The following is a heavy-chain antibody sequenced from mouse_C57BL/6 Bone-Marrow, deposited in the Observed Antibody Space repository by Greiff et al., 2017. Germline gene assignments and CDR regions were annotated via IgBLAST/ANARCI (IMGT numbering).Heavy chain of an antibody. CDR3: ASNYYGSSRWFAY. J-gene: IGHJ3*01. D-gene: IGHD1-1*01. CDR2: ISYSGST. Sequence: EVQLVESGPGLAKPSQTLSLTCSVTGYSITSDYWNWIRKFPGNKLEYMGYISYSGSTYYNPSLKSRISLTRDTSKNQYYLQLNSVTTEDTATYYCASNYYGSSRWFAYWGQGTLVTVSA. CDR1: GYSITSDY. V-gene: IGHV3-8*01.